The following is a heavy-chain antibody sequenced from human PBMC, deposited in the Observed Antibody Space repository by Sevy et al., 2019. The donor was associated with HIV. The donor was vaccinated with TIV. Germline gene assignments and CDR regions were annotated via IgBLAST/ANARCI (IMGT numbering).Heavy chain of an antibody. D-gene: IGHD1-26*01. J-gene: IGHJ6*02. Sequence: ASVKVSCKASGYTFTTYYIHWVRQAPGQELEWMGLIDPSGSTRYAQKFQGRVSMTGDTSTTTLYMELSSLTSEDTAVYYCARDRDLSGSYLEYYYYAMDVWGQGTTVTVSS. CDR2: IDPSGST. V-gene: IGHV1-46*01. CDR3: ARDRDLSGSYLEYYYYAMDV. CDR1: GYTFTTYY.